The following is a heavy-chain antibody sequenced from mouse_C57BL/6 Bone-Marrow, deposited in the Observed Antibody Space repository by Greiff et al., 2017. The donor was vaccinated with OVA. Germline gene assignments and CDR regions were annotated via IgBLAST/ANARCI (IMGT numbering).Heavy chain of an antibody. CDR2: ISNGGGST. D-gene: IGHD1-1*01. V-gene: IGHV5-12*01. CDR1: GFTFSDYY. J-gene: IGHJ1*03. CDR3: ARLPDYYGSSYWYFDV. Sequence: EVKLMESGGGLVQPGGSLKLSCAASGFTFSDYYMYWVRQTPEKRLVWVAYISNGGGSTYYPDTVKGRFTISRDNAKNTLYLQMSRLKSEDTAMYYCARLPDYYGSSYWYFDVWGTGTTVTVSS.